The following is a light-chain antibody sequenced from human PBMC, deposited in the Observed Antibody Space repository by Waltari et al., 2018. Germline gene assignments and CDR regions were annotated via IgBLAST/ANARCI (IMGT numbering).Light chain of an antibody. J-gene: IGKJ2*01. V-gene: IGKV1-5*03. CDR2: KAS. CDR1: QSISSW. CDR3: QQYNSYLYT. Sequence: DIQMTQSPSTLSASVGDRVTITCRASQSISSWLAWYQQKPGKAPKLLIYKASILESGVPSRFSGSVSGTEFTLTISSLQPDDFATYYCQQYNSYLYTFGQGTKLEIK.